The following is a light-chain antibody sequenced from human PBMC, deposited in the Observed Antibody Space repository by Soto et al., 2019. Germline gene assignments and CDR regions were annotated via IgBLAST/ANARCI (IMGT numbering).Light chain of an antibody. CDR3: QQSYSTPRT. CDR2: AAS. Sequence: DIQMTQSPSSLSASVGDRVTITCRASQSITSYLNWYQQKPGKAPKLLIYAASNLQSGVPSRFSGSGSGTDFTLTINSLQPEDFATYYCQQSYSTPRTFGQGTKVEI. J-gene: IGKJ1*01. V-gene: IGKV1-39*01. CDR1: QSITSY.